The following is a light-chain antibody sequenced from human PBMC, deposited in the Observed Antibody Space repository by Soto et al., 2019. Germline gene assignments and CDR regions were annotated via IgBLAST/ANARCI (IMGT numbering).Light chain of an antibody. CDR3: PQYDSLPLT. CDR1: QSISSY. J-gene: IGKJ5*01. CDR2: DAS. Sequence: DIQMTQSPSSLSASLGDRVTITCRASQSISSYLNWYQQTPGNAPKLLIYDASHLEAGVPSRFSGSGSGTDFTLIISSLQPEDIATYYCPQYDSLPLTFGQGTRLEIK. V-gene: IGKV1-33*01.